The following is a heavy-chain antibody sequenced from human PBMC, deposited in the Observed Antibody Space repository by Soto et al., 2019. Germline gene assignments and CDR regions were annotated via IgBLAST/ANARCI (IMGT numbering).Heavy chain of an antibody. V-gene: IGHV3-66*04. CDR1: GFTVSSNY. CDR2: IYSGGSA. CDR3: ARHGYSYGGGYFDY. Sequence: EVQFVESGGGLVQPGGSLRLSCAASGFTVSSNYMSWVRQAPGKGLEWVSVIYSGGSAYYADSVKGRFTISRDNSKNTLDLQMNSLRAEDTAVYYCARHGYSYGGGYFDYWGQGTLVTVSS. J-gene: IGHJ4*02. D-gene: IGHD5-18*01.